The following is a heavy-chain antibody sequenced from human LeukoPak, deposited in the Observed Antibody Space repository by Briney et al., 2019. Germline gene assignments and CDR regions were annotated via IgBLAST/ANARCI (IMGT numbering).Heavy chain of an antibody. Sequence: PGGSLRLSCAASGFTFSSYWMSWVRQAPGKGLEWVSGISGSGYSTYYADSVKGRFTISRDNSNNTLYLQMNTLRADDTAVYYCARSYSGRANDAFDIWGQGTMVTVSS. V-gene: IGHV3-23*01. CDR1: GFTFSSYW. J-gene: IGHJ3*02. D-gene: IGHD3-10*01. CDR2: ISGSGYST. CDR3: ARSYSGRANDAFDI.